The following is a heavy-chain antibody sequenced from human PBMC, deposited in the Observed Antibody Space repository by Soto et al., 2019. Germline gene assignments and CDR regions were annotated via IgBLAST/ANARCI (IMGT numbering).Heavy chain of an antibody. V-gene: IGHV4-34*01. D-gene: IGHD5-18*01. J-gene: IGHJ4*02. Sequence: PSETLSLTCAVYGGSFSDYYWSWIRQPPGKGLEWIGEINHSGSTNYNPSLKSRVTISVDTSKNQFSLKLSSVTAADTAVYYCARDGAMAHYFDYWGQGTLVTVSS. CDR2: INHSGST. CDR1: GGSFSDYY. CDR3: ARDGAMAHYFDY.